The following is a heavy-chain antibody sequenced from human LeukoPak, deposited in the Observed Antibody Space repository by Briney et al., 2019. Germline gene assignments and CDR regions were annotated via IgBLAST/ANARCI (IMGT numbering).Heavy chain of an antibody. Sequence: SETLSLTCTVSGYSISSGYYWGWIRQPPGKGLEWIGNIYHSGSTYYNPSLKSRVTISVDTSKNQFSLKLSSVTAADTAVYYCARDWLDYDILTGYYLKWFDPWGQGTLVTVSS. CDR2: IYHSGST. D-gene: IGHD3-9*01. CDR1: GYSISSGYY. V-gene: IGHV4-38-2*02. CDR3: ARDWLDYDILTGYYLKWFDP. J-gene: IGHJ5*02.